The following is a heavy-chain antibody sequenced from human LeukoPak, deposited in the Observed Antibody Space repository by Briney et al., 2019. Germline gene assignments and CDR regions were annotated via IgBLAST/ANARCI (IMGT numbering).Heavy chain of an antibody. CDR2: ISSASNTI. CDR3: ARDGWFGDYNWFDP. Sequence: PGESLRLSCAASGFTFSDYSMNWVRQAPGKGLEWVSYISSASNTIYYADSVKGRFTISRDNAKNSLYLQMNSPRAEDTAMYYCARDGWFGDYNWFDPWGQGTLVTVTS. D-gene: IGHD3-10*01. V-gene: IGHV3-48*01. CDR1: GFTFSDYS. J-gene: IGHJ5*02.